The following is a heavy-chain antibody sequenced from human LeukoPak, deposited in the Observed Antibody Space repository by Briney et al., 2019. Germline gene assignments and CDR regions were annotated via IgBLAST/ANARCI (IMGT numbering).Heavy chain of an antibody. CDR3: AKDQGQAVVPRRFDY. CDR2: IYYSGGNT. CDR1: GFTFSTYA. Sequence: GGSLRLSGAASGFTFSTYAMSWVRQAPGKGPEWVSTIYYSGGNTYSADSVKGRFTISRDNAKNTLYLQMNSLRAEDTAVYYCAKDQGQAVVPRRFDYWGQGTLVTVSS. D-gene: IGHD2-15*01. J-gene: IGHJ4*02. V-gene: IGHV3-23*01.